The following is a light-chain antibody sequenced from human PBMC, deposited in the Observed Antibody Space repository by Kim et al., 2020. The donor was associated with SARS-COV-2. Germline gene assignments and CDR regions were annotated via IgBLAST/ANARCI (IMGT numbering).Light chain of an antibody. CDR1: QGVRNK. Sequence: VSPGGRAPPSCQARQGVRNKLALYQQKPGQAPRPLNYGSSPRANCIPARVSGSGSGTEFTLPISSLQAEDFAVYYWQQYNNWPPWTCGKGTKLEI. J-gene: IGKJ2*02. V-gene: IGKV3-15*01. CDR2: GSS. CDR3: QQYNNWPPWT.